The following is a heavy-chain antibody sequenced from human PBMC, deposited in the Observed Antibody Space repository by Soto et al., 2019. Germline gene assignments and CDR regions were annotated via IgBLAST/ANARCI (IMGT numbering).Heavy chain of an antibody. CDR1: GFTFRNYA. V-gene: IGHV3-23*01. CDR3: TKGRYLERFLSGGGEES. CDR2: INGGGIST. J-gene: IGHJ5*02. D-gene: IGHD3-3*01. Sequence: QLLQSGGGLVQPGGSLRLSCAASGFTFRNYAMSWVRQTPEKGLEWVSAINGGGISTYYADSVKGRFTISRDQSKNTMYLQMDSLRVEDTALYYCTKGRYLERFLSGGGEESWGRGTLVTVSS.